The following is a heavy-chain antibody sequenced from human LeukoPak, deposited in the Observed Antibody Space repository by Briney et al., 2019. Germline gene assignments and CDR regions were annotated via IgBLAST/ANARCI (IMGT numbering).Heavy chain of an antibody. Sequence: SETLSLTCTVSGGSISSGSYYWSWIRQPAGKGLEWIGRIYTSGSTNYNPSLKSRVTMSVDTSKNQFSLKLSSVTAADTAVYYCARVSPMVRGVTDYYHDYWGQGTLVTVSS. D-gene: IGHD3-10*01. V-gene: IGHV4-61*02. CDR3: ARVSPMVRGVTDYYHDY. J-gene: IGHJ4*02. CDR1: GGSISSGSYY. CDR2: IYTSGST.